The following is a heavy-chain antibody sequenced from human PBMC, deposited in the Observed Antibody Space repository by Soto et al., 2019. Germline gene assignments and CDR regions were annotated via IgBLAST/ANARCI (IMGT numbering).Heavy chain of an antibody. CDR1: GGSFSGYY. CDR3: GRCSPSRELVAHHYYYYYMDV. Sequence: PSETLSLTCAVYGGSFSGYYWSWIRQPPGKGLEWIGEINHSGSTNYNPSLKSRVTISVDTSKSQFSLKLSSVTAADTAVYYCGRCSPSRELVAHHYYYYYMDVWGKGTTVTVSS. D-gene: IGHD6-13*01. V-gene: IGHV4-34*01. J-gene: IGHJ6*03. CDR2: INHSGST.